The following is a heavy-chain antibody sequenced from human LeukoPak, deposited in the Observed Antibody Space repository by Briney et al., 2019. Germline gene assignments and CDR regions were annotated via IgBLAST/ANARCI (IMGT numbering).Heavy chain of an antibody. CDR3: GKDIGFSGRAYEI. V-gene: IGHV3-9*01. CDR2: ISWDSGSI. Sequence: GGSLRFSCAASGFTFDDVAMHCVRQSPGKGLEWVACISWDSGSIGYADSVQGRFTISRDNAKKTLFLQMNSLRAEDAALYYCGKDIGFSGRAYEIWGQGTVVTASS. CDR1: GFTFDDVA. D-gene: IGHD3-3*02. J-gene: IGHJ3*02.